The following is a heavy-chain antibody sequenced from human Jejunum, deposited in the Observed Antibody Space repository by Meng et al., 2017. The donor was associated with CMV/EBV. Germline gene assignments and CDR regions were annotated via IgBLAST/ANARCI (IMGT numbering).Heavy chain of an antibody. CDR2: IWYDGSNK. J-gene: IGHJ4*02. V-gene: IGHV3-33*06. Sequence: SCAASGFPFSSYGMHWVRQAPGKGLEWVAVIWYDGSNKYYADSVKGRFTISRDNSKNTLYLQMNSLRAEDTAVYYCAKLGTGDDDYWGQGTLVTVSS. CDR3: AKLGTGDDDY. CDR1: GFPFSSYG. D-gene: IGHD7-27*01.